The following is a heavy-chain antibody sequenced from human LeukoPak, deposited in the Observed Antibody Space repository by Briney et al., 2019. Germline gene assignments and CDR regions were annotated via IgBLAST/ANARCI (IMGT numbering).Heavy chain of an antibody. J-gene: IGHJ6*03. Sequence: GGSLRPSCAASGFTFTGYAMSWVRQAPGKGLEWVSAISGSAATTFYADSVKGRFTISRDNAKNSLYLQMNSLRAEDTAVYYCARDAAYYDFWSGDYYYYMDVWGKGTTVTVSS. CDR2: ISGSAATT. CDR3: ARDAAYYDFWSGDYYYYMDV. V-gene: IGHV3-23*01. CDR1: GFTFTGYA. D-gene: IGHD3-3*01.